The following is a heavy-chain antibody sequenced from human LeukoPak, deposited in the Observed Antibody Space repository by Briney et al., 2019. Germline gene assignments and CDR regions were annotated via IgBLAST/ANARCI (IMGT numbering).Heavy chain of an antibody. D-gene: IGHD3-22*01. J-gene: IGHJ4*02. Sequence: GGSLRLSCAASGFTFSSYAMSWVRQAPGKGLEWVSAISGSGGSTYYADSVKGRFTISRDNSKNTLYLQMNSLRAEDTAVYYCARDLGYYYDSSGYWIPSYFDYWGQGTLVTVSS. CDR2: ISGSGGST. V-gene: IGHV3-23*01. CDR3: ARDLGYYYDSSGYWIPSYFDY. CDR1: GFTFSSYA.